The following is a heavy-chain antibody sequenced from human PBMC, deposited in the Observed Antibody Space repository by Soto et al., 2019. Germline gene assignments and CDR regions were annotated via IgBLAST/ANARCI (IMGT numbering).Heavy chain of an antibody. CDR3: ARDMAQYTSYGMDV. D-gene: IGHD3-10*01. J-gene: IGHJ6*02. CDR2: INPNSGGT. CDR1: GYTFTGYY. V-gene: IGHV1-2*04. Sequence: ASVKVSCKASGYTFTGYYMHWVRQAPGQGLEWMGWINPNSGGTNYAQKFQGWVTMTRDTSISTAYMELSRLRSDDTAVYYCARDMAQYTSYGMDVWGQGTTVTVSS.